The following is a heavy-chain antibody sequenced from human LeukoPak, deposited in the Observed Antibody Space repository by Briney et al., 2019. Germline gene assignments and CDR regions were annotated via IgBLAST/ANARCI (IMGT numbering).Heavy chain of an antibody. D-gene: IGHD3-22*01. CDR3: ARGGTMIVVDLDY. J-gene: IGHJ4*02. Sequence: GASVKVSCKASGYTFTGYYMHWVRQAPGQGLGWMGWINPNSGGTNYAQKFQGRVTMTRDTSISTAYMELSRLRSDDTAVYYCARGGTMIVVDLDYWGQGTLVTVSS. CDR1: GYTFTGYY. V-gene: IGHV1-2*02. CDR2: INPNSGGT.